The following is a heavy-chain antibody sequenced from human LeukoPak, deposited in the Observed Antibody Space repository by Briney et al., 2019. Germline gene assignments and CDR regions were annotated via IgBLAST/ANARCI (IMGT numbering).Heavy chain of an antibody. CDR3: AGGRRSVGP. Sequence: ETLSLTCTVSGGSISSYYWMSWVRQAPGKGLEWVANIKQDGSEKYYVDSVKGRFTISRDNAKNSLYLQMNSLRAEDTAVYYCAGGRRSVGPWGQGTLVTVSS. D-gene: IGHD1-26*01. V-gene: IGHV3-7*01. J-gene: IGHJ5*02. CDR2: IKQDGSEK. CDR1: GGSISSYYW.